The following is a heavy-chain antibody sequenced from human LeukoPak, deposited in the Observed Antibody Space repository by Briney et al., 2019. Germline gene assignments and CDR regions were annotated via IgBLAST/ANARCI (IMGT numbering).Heavy chain of an antibody. Sequence: SSETLSLTCTVPGGSISSSSYYWGWIRQPPGKGLEWIGSIYYSGSTYYNPSLKSRVTISVDRSKNQFSLKLSSVTAADTAMYYCARGHYDSTPDYWGQGTLVTVSS. CDR2: IYYSGST. D-gene: IGHD3-22*01. J-gene: IGHJ4*02. CDR1: GGSISSSSYY. V-gene: IGHV4-39*07. CDR3: ARGHYDSTPDY.